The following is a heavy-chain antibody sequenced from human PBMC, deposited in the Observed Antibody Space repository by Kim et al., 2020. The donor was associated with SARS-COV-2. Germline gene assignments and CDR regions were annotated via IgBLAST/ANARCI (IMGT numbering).Heavy chain of an antibody. CDR1: GFTFGDYA. CDR2: ISWNSGSI. CDR3: AKDRIAARPYSYDAFDI. Sequence: GGSLRLSCAASGFTFGDYAMHWVRQAPGKGLEWVSGISWNSGSIGYADSVKGRFTISRDNAKNSLYLQMNSLRAEDTALYYCAKDRIAARPYSYDAFDIWGQGTMVTVSS. V-gene: IGHV3-9*01. D-gene: IGHD6-6*01. J-gene: IGHJ3*02.